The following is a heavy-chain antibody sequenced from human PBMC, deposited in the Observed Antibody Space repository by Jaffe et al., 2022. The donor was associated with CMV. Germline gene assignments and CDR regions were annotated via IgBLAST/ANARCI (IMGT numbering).Heavy chain of an antibody. D-gene: IGHD2-15*01. J-gene: IGHJ4*02. V-gene: IGHV3-48*02. CDR3: ARDLGYCSGGSCYTGTAYFDY. CDR1: GFTFSSYS. Sequence: EVQLVESGGDLVQPGGSLRLSCAASGFTFSSYSMNWVRQAPGKGLEWVSYISSGSSTIYYADSVKGRFTISRDNAKNSLYLQMNSLRDEDTAVYFCARDLGYCSGGSCYTGTAYFDYWGQGTLVTVSS. CDR2: ISSGSSTI.